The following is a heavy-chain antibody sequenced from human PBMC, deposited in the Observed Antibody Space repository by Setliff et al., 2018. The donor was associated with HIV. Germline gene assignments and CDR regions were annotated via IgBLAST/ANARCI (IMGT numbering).Heavy chain of an antibody. CDR2: IYTSGGT. CDR3: ARGLSFYDPGGFDY. Sequence: SETLSLTCTVSGGSISSYYWSWIRQPPGKGLEWIGYIYTSGGTNYNPSLKSRVTISVDTSKNQFSLKLSSVTAADTAVYYCARGLSFYDPGGFDYWGQGTLVTVS. V-gene: IGHV4-4*09. J-gene: IGHJ4*02. D-gene: IGHD3-22*01. CDR1: GGSISSYY.